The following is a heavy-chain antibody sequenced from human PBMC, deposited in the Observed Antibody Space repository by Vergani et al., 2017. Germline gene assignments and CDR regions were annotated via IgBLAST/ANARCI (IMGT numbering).Heavy chain of an antibody. J-gene: IGHJ4*02. V-gene: IGHV1-18*04. CDR1: GYIFTSYD. CDR3: ARDWGDYSSVTAFDY. D-gene: IGHD3-10*01. Sequence: QVQLVQSGGEVKKPGASVKVSCKASGYIFTSYDISWVRQAPGQGLEWMGWISAYNGNTNYAQKLQGRVTMTTDTSMSTAYMELRSLRSDDTAVYYCARDWGDYSSVTAFDYWGQGTLVTVSS. CDR2: ISAYNGNT.